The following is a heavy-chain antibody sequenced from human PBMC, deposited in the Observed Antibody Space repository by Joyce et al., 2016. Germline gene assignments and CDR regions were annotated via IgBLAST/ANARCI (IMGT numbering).Heavy chain of an antibody. J-gene: IGHJ4*02. CDR3: AGGILTGYFDY. CDR2: ISYDGSNK. D-gene: IGHD3-9*01. CDR1: EFTFSNYG. V-gene: IGHV3-30*03. Sequence: QGQLVESGGGVVQPGRSLRLSCAASEFTFSNYGMHWVRQAPGKGLGRVAGISYDGSNKHYGDSVKGRFAISRDNAKNTLYLQMNSLRAEDTAVYYCAGGILTGYFDYWGQGTLVTVSS.